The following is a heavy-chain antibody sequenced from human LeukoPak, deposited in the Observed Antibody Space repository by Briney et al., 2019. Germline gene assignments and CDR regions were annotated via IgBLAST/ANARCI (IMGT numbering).Heavy chain of an antibody. CDR2: IIPIFGTA. J-gene: IGHJ6*04. D-gene: IGHD1-1*01. CDR1: GGTFSSYA. CDR3: ARWGTTGINYYYYGMDV. Sequence: SVKVSCKAFGGTFSSYAISWVRQAPGQGLEWMGGIIPIFGTANYAQKFQGRVTITADKSTSTAYMELSSLRSEDTAVYYCARWGTTGINYYYYGMDVWGKGTTVTVSS. V-gene: IGHV1-69*06.